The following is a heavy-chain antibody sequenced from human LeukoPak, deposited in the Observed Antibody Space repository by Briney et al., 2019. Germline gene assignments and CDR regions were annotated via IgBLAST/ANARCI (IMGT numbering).Heavy chain of an antibody. CDR3: ARWIGYNDPFYFDY. Sequence: SETLSLTCTVSGGSISSYYWSWIRQPAGKGLEWIGRIYTSGSTNYNPSLKSRVTMSVDTSKNQFSLKLGSVTAADTAVYYCARWIGYNDPFYFDYWGQGTLVTVSS. CDR2: IYTSGST. D-gene: IGHD1-1*01. CDR1: GGSISSYY. J-gene: IGHJ4*02. V-gene: IGHV4-4*07.